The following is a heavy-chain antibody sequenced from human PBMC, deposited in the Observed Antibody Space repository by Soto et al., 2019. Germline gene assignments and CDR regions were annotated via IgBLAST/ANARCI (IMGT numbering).Heavy chain of an antibody. J-gene: IGHJ4*02. CDR1: GGSVSNKTYY. CDR3: ARTTAVPNALRSRYFFDY. CDR2: VYYSGTT. V-gene: IGHV4-61*01. D-gene: IGHD4-17*01. Sequence: PSETLSLTCSVSGGSVSNKTYYWSWIRQPPGKRLEWIGYVYYSGTTNYNPSLKSRVTISVDLSKNQFSLRLSSVTTADTALYYCARTTAVPNALRSRYFFDYWGQGTLVTVSS.